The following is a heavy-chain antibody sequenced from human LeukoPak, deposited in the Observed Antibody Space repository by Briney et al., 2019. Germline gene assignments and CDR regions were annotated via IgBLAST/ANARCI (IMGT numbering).Heavy chain of an antibody. CDR2: IYHSGST. D-gene: IGHD1-26*01. CDR1: GYSISSGYY. Sequence: SETLSLTCAVSGYSISSGYYWGWIRQPPGKGLEWIGSIYHSGSTYYNPSLKSRVTTSVDTSKNQFSLKLSSVTAADTAVYYCAMSGSFDYWGQGTLVTVSS. CDR3: AMSGSFDY. V-gene: IGHV4-38-2*01. J-gene: IGHJ4*02.